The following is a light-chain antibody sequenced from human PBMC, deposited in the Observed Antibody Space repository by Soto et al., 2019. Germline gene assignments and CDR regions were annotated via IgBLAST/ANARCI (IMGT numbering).Light chain of an antibody. J-gene: IGLJ1*01. Sequence: QSALTQPPSASGSPGQSVTISCTGTSSYVGGYDYVSWYQQHPGKAPKLMIYEVTIRPSGVSDRFSGSKSGNTASPTVSGLQAEDEADYYCSSYTGGNPSYVFGTGTKVTVL. CDR1: SSYVGGYDY. CDR2: EVT. CDR3: SSYTGGNPSYV. V-gene: IGLV2-8*01.